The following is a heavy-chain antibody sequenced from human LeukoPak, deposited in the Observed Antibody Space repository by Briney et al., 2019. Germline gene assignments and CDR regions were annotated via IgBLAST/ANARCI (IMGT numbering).Heavy chain of an antibody. D-gene: IGHD3-22*01. CDR2: IWYDGSNK. V-gene: IGHV3-33*08. Sequence: GGSLRLSCRASGFSFSSYAMHWVRQAPGKGLEWVAVIWYDGSNKYYADSVKGRFTISRDNSKDTLYLQMNSLRAEDTAVYYCARGNIFDYYDSSGYSDGGDYWGQGTLVTVSS. CDR3: ARGNIFDYYDSSGYSDGGDY. CDR1: GFSFSSYA. J-gene: IGHJ4*02.